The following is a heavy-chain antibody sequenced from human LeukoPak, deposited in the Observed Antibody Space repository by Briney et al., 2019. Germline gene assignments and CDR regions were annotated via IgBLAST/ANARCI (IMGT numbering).Heavy chain of an antibody. CDR2: IYHSGST. CDR3: ARALSSSWYYFDY. D-gene: IGHD6-13*01. CDR1: GGSISSSNW. V-gene: IGHV4-4*02. Sequence: SGTLSLTCAVSGGSISSSNWWSWVRQPPGKGLELIGEIYHSGSTNYNPSLKSRVTISVDKSKNQFSLKLSSVTAADTAVYYCARALSSSWYYFDYWGQGTLVTVSS. J-gene: IGHJ4*02.